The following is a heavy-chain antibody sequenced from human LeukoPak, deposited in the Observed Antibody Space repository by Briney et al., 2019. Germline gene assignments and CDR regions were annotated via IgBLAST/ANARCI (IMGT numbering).Heavy chain of an antibody. CDR2: MNPNSGNT. Sequence: ASVKVSCKASGYTFTSYDINWVRQAPGQGLEWMGWMNPNSGNTGYAQKFQGRVTMTRNTSISTAYMELSSLRSEDTAVYYCARGTDTYYDFWSGLTLPGNYYYYGMDVWGQGTTVTVSS. CDR3: ARGTDTYYDFWSGLTLPGNYYYYGMDV. CDR1: GYTFTSYD. V-gene: IGHV1-8*01. J-gene: IGHJ6*02. D-gene: IGHD3-3*01.